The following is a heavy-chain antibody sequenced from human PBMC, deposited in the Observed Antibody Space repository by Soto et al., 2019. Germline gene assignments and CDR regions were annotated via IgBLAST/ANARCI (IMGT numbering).Heavy chain of an antibody. CDR2: INAGNGNT. CDR1: GFVSTNHN. CDR3: ASDYGSNWRL. D-gene: IGHD6-19*01. V-gene: IGHV1-3*01. Sequence: QAHLVQSGAEVKMPGDSVQVSCKASGFVSTNHNFHWVRQAPGQSLEWMGRINAGNGNTQYSQNFQGRVTFTSDPSASTAFMELTNLRFEDRAMYYCASDYGSNWRLWGQATLVSVSS. J-gene: IGHJ4*02.